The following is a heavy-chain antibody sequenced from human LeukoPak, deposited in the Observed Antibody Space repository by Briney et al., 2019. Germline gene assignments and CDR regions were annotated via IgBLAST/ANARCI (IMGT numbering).Heavy chain of an antibody. D-gene: IGHD3-3*01. CDR1: GGSISGYY. CDR3: ARIVYYDFWSGYYDNYYYYMDV. J-gene: IGHJ6*03. CDR2: IYYSGST. V-gene: IGHV4-59*01. Sequence: PSETLSLTCTVSGGSISGYYWSWIRQPPGKGLEWIGYIYYSGSTNYNPSLKSRVTISVDTSKNQFSLKLSSVTAADTAVYYCARIVYYDFWSGYYDNYYYYMDVWGKGTTVTVSS.